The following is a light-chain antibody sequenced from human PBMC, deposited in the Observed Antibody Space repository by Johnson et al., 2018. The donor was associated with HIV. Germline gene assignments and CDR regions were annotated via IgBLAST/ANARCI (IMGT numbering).Light chain of an antibody. Sequence: QPVLTQPPSVSAAPGQKVTISCSGSNSNIGYNYVSWYQQVPGTAPKLLIYDNNKRPSGIPDRFSGSKSGTSATLGITGLQTGDEADYYCGTWDSSLNTCYVFGTGTKVTVL. CDR1: NSNIGYNY. CDR2: DNN. CDR3: GTWDSSLNTCYV. V-gene: IGLV1-51*01. J-gene: IGLJ1*01.